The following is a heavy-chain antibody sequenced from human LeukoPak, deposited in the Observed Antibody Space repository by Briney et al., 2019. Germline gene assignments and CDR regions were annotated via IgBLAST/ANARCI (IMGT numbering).Heavy chain of an antibody. CDR3: ARDSYYDFDLPFDY. J-gene: IGHJ4*02. Sequence: GGSLRLSCAGSGFTFNNYPISWVRQTPGKGLEWVSAITGGAADSTYYADSVKGRFTISRDNAKNSLYLQMNSLRAEDTAVYYRARDSYYDFDLPFDYWGQGTLVTVSS. CDR2: ITGGAADST. D-gene: IGHD3/OR15-3a*01. V-gene: IGHV3-23*01. CDR1: GFTFNNYP.